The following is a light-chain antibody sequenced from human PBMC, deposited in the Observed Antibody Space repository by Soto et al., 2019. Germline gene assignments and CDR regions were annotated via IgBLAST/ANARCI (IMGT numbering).Light chain of an antibody. J-gene: IGLJ1*01. Sequence: QSVLTQPDSVSGSPGQSITISCTGTSSDVGGYNYVAWYQQHPGKVPRLMIYEVSNRPSGVSNRFSGSKSGSTASLTISGLQAEDEADYYCISYTSSSTSYVFGTGTKLTVL. V-gene: IGLV2-14*01. CDR3: ISYTSSSTSYV. CDR2: EVS. CDR1: SSDVGGYNY.